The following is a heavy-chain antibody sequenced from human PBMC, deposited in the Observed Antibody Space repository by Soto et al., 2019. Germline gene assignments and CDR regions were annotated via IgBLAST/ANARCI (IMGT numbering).Heavy chain of an antibody. Sequence: GGSLRLSCAASGFTFSSYAMSWVRQAPGKXLEWVSAISGSGGSTYYADSVKGRFTISRDNSKSTLYLQMNSLRAEDTAVYYCAKHQGDTIFGVVTNVDPWGQGTQVTVSS. J-gene: IGHJ5*02. D-gene: IGHD3-3*01. CDR2: ISGSGGST. CDR3: AKHQGDTIFGVVTNVDP. V-gene: IGHV3-23*01. CDR1: GFTFSSYA.